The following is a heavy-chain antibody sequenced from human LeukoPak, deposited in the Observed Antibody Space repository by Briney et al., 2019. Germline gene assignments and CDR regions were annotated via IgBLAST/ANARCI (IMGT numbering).Heavy chain of an antibody. CDR2: IWYDGSHI. CDR1: GFTFTSYG. CDR3: ARGIPIPATHPIDY. D-gene: IGHD2-21*01. J-gene: IGHJ4*02. V-gene: IGHV3-33*03. Sequence: GGSLRLSCAASGFTFTSYGMHWVRQAPGKGLEWVGMIWYDGSHIKYADSVEGRFSISRDTSKNTQYLQMNSLRADDTAVYYCARGIPIPATHPIDYWGQGSLVTVSS.